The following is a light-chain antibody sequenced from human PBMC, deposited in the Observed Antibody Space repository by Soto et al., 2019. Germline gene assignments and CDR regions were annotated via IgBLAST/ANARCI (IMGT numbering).Light chain of an antibody. CDR3: SSYSTSSTLRHV. J-gene: IGLJ1*01. CDR2: ELS. CDR1: SSDVGGYNY. Sequence: QSALTQPASASGSPGQSITISCTGTSSDVGGYNYDSWYQQHPGKAPKVMIVELSNRPSGVSNRFSGSKSGNTASLTISGLQAEDEADYYCSSYSTSSTLRHVFGTGTKVTVL. V-gene: IGLV2-14*01.